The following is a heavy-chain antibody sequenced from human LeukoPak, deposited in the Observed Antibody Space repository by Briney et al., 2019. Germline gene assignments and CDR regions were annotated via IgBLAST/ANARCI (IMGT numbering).Heavy chain of an antibody. CDR3: ARGAMATTPFFDY. Sequence: SETLSLTCPVSGVSISNYYYWTWIRQPPGKGLEWIGYVYYTGSTNFNPSLKSRVTMSLDTSRNQFSLKLTSLTAADTAVYYCARGAMATTPFFDYWGQGTLVTVSS. CDR2: VYYTGST. D-gene: IGHD5-24*01. CDR1: GVSISNYY. J-gene: IGHJ4*02. V-gene: IGHV4-59*01.